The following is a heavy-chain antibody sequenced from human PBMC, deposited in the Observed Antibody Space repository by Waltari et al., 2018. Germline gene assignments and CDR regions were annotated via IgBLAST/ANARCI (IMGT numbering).Heavy chain of an antibody. CDR2: VKPEDGEI. D-gene: IGHD2-2*01. CDR3: AGGYCSSTSCYVFDY. CDR1: SSALRDLS. J-gene: IGHJ4*02. V-gene: IGHV1-24*01. Sequence: QVQLAQSGAAVKKPGASMKVSCKVSSSALRDLSMHRVRQAPGEGLEWMRGVKPEDGEIIYAQKVQGRVTITADKSTSTAYMELSSLRSEDTAVYYCAGGYCSSTSCYVFDYWGQGTLVTVSS.